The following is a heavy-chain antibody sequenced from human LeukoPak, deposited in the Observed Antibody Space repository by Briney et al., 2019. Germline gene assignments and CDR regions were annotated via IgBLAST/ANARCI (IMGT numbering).Heavy chain of an antibody. Sequence: GASVKVSCKASGGTFSSYAISWVRQAPGQGLEWMGGIIPIFGTANYAQKFQGRVTITADESTSTAYMELSSLRSEDTAVYYCARDSHRDYDILTGYYSSFSSASFDYWGQGTLVTVSS. D-gene: IGHD3-9*01. V-gene: IGHV1-69*01. CDR2: IIPIFGTA. J-gene: IGHJ4*02. CDR1: GGTFSSYA. CDR3: ARDSHRDYDILTGYYSSFSSASFDY.